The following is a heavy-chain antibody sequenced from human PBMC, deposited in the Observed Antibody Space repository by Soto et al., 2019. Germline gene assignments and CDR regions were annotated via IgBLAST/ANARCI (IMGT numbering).Heavy chain of an antibody. CDR1: GFTFSSHS. CDR3: ARDPSGSSTRDKYGMDV. CDR2: ITTSSDSI. J-gene: IGHJ6*02. Sequence: GGSLRLSCVVSGFTFSSHSMNWVRQAPGKGLEWVSSITTSSDSIYYTDSVKGRFTLSRDDAKNSLFLQMNSLRAEDTAVYYCARDPSGSSTRDKYGMDVWGQGTTVTVS. D-gene: IGHD3-10*01. V-gene: IGHV3-21*01.